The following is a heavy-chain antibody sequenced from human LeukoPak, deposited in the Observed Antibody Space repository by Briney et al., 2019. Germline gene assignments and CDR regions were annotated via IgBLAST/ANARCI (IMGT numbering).Heavy chain of an antibody. J-gene: IGHJ4*02. Sequence: SVKVSCKASGGTFSSYAISWVRQAPGQGLEWMGGIIPIFGTANYAQKFQGRVTITADESTSTAYMELSSLRSEDTAVYYCARDSYYGSGSYPDIGYWGQGTLVTVSS. CDR1: GGTFSSYA. CDR2: IIPIFGTA. V-gene: IGHV1-69*13. D-gene: IGHD3-10*01. CDR3: ARDSYYGSGSYPDIGY.